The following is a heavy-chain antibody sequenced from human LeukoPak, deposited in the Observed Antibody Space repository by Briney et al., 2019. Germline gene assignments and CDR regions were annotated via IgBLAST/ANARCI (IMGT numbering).Heavy chain of an antibody. CDR1: GFTFSSYG. D-gene: IGHD3-10*01. CDR2: ISYDGSKK. V-gene: IGHV3-30*18. CDR3: AKDKENYGSGSYYDY. J-gene: IGHJ4*02. Sequence: GGSLILSCAASGFTFSSYGMHWVRQAPGKGLEWVAVISYDGSKKYYADSVKGRFTISRDNSKNTLYLQMNSLRPEDTAVYYCAKDKENYGSGSYYDYWGQGTLVTVSS.